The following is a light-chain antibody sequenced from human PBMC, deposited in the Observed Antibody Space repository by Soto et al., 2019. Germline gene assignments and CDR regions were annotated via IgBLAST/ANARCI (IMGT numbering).Light chain of an antibody. Sequence: EIVLTQSPGTLSLSPGERASLSCRASQSIANSLAWYQHKPGQAPRLLMYGVSSRATGIPDRFTGSGSGADFTLTISRLEPEDFAVYYCQVYGPSPPITFGQGTRLEIK. CDR2: GVS. V-gene: IGKV3-20*01. CDR1: QSIANS. CDR3: QVYGPSPPIT. J-gene: IGKJ5*01.